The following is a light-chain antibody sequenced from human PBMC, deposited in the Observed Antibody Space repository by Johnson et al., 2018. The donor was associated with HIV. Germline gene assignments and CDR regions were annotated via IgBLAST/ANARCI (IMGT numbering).Light chain of an antibody. J-gene: IGLJ1*01. V-gene: IGLV1-51*02. CDR2: ENN. Sequence: QAVLTQPPSVSAAPGQKVTISCSGSSSNIGNNYVSWYQQLPGTAPKLLIYENNKRPSGIPDRFSGSKSDTSATLAITGLQTGDEADYYFGTWARSLSANYVFGTGTKVTGL. CDR1: SSNIGNNY. CDR3: GTWARSLSANYV.